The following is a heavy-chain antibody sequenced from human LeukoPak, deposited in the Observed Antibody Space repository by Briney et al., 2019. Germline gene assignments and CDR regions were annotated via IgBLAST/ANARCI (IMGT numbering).Heavy chain of an antibody. D-gene: IGHD2-2*01. Sequence: SETLSLTCAVSGYSISSGYYWGWIRQPPGKGLEWIGSIYHSGSTYYNPSLKSRVTISVDTSKNQFSLKLSSVTAADTAVYYCARQEDQLLSLNWFDPWGQGTLVTVSS. CDR2: IYHSGST. J-gene: IGHJ5*02. CDR3: ARQEDQLLSLNWFDP. CDR1: GYSISSGYY. V-gene: IGHV4-38-2*01.